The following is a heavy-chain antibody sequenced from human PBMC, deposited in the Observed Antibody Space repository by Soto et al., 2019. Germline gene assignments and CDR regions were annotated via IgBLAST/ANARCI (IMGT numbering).Heavy chain of an antibody. V-gene: IGHV3-33*01. CDR3: ARGLSDPEGAYYYGMDV. J-gene: IGHJ6*02. CDR2: IWYDGSNK. CDR1: GFTFSGYG. Sequence: GGSLRLSCAAVGFTFSGYGMHWVRQAPGKGLEWVTVIWYDGSNKYYADSVKGRFTISRDNSKKMLYLQMNSLRAEDTAVYYCARGLSDPEGAYYYGMDVWGQGTTVTVSS. D-gene: IGHD2-21*02.